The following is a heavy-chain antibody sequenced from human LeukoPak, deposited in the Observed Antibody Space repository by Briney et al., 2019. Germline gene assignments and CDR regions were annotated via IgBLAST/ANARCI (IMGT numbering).Heavy chain of an antibody. D-gene: IGHD1-26*01. Sequence: SETLSLTCNVSGDSISSSNYYWGWLRQTPGTGLEWIGSIFYSGSTYYTPSLKSRVTMALDMSKNHFSLRLTSVTAADTAVYYCARQVAIVEPTDPNWFDSWGQGTLVTVSS. CDR2: IFYSGST. CDR3: ARQVAIVEPTDPNWFDS. CDR1: GDSISSSNYY. J-gene: IGHJ5*01. V-gene: IGHV4-39*07.